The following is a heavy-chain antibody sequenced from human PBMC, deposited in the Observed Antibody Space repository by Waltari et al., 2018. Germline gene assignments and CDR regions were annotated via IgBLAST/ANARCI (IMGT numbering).Heavy chain of an antibody. V-gene: IGHV1-69*13. D-gene: IGHD3-10*01. Sequence: QVQLVQSGAEVKKPGSSVKVSCKASGGTFSSYAISLVRQAPGQGLEWMGGIIPIFGTANYAQKFQGRVTITADESTSTAYMELSSLRSEDTAVYYCASHYYGSGSYYTPRYYFDYWGQGTLDTVSS. CDR3: ASHYYGSGSYYTPRYYFDY. CDR2: IIPIFGTA. CDR1: GGTFSSYA. J-gene: IGHJ4*02.